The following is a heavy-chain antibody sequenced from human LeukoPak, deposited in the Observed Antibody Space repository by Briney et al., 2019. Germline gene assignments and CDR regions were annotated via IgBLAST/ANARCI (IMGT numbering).Heavy chain of an antibody. J-gene: IGHJ4*02. CDR3: ARGRRRGWAVAGSTFDY. Sequence: PSETLSLTWAVYGGSFSGYYWSWIRQPPGKGLEWIGEINHSGSTNYNPSLKSRVTISVDTSKNQFSLKLSSVTAADTAVYYCARGRRRGWAVAGSTFDYWGQGTLVTVSS. CDR2: INHSGST. V-gene: IGHV4-34*01. CDR1: GGSFSGYY. D-gene: IGHD6-19*01.